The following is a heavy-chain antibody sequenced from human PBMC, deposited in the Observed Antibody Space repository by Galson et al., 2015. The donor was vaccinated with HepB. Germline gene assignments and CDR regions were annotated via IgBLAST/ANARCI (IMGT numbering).Heavy chain of an antibody. D-gene: IGHD6-19*01. CDR2: IYYSGRT. CDR3: ARAVPGRIYYFDY. CDR1: GFTVSTNY. Sequence: SLRLSCAVSGFTVSTNYMGWVRQAPGKGLEWVSVIYYSGRTYYADSVKGRFTISRDNSKNTLYLQLNSLRTDDTATYYCARAVPGRIYYFDYWGQGTLVTVSS. V-gene: IGHV3-66*02. J-gene: IGHJ4*02.